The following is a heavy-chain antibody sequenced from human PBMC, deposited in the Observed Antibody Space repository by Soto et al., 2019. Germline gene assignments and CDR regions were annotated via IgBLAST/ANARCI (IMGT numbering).Heavy chain of an antibody. CDR1: GFSRSTSGEC. CDR3: AHGSAGIDY. V-gene: IGHV2-5*01. CDR2: IYWNDDK. J-gene: IGHJ4*02. D-gene: IGHD1-26*01. Sequence: SGPTLVNPTQTLTLTCTFSGFSRSTSGECVGWIRQPPGKALEWLALIYWNDDKRYSPSLKSRLTITKDTSKNQVVLTMTNMDPVDTAPYYCAHGSAGIDYWGQGTLGTVSS.